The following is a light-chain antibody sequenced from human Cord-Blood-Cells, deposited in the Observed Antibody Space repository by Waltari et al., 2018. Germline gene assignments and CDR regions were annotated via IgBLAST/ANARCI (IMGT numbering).Light chain of an antibody. CDR2: GAS. V-gene: IGKV3-15*01. Sequence: EIVMTQSPATLSLSPGDRATVACRASQTVSSNVAWYQQKPGQAPRLLIYGASTRATGIPARFSGSGSGTEFTLTISSLQSEDFSVYYCQQYNNWPPITFGQGTRLEIK. CDR1: QTVSSN. CDR3: QQYNNWPPIT. J-gene: IGKJ5*01.